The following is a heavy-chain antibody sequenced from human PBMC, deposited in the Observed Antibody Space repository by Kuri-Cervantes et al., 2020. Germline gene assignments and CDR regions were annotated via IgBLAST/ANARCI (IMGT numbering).Heavy chain of an antibody. J-gene: IGHJ3*02. CDR1: GGTFSSYA. Sequence: SVKVSCKASGGTFSSYAISWVRQAPGQGLGWMGGIIPIFGTANYAQKFQGRVTITTDESTSTAYMELSSLRSDDTAVYYCARDLYSSGWYGGAFDIWGQGTMVTVSS. D-gene: IGHD6-19*01. V-gene: IGHV1-69*05. CDR3: ARDLYSSGWYGGAFDI. CDR2: IIPIFGTA.